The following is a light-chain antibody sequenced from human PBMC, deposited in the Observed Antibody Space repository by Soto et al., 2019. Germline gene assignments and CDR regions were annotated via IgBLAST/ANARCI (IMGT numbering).Light chain of an antibody. Sequence: EIVLTQSPATPSLSPGERATLSCRASQSVSSYLAWYQQKPGQAPRLLIYDASNRATGIPARFSGSGSGTDFTLTISSLEPEDFAVYYCQQRSNWPRTFGGGTKVEIK. J-gene: IGKJ4*01. CDR2: DAS. V-gene: IGKV3-11*01. CDR3: QQRSNWPRT. CDR1: QSVSSY.